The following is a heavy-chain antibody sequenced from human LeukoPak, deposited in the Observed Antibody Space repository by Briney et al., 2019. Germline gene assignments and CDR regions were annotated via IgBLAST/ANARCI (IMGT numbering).Heavy chain of an antibody. CDR1: GFTFSSYS. Sequence: GGSLRLSCAASGFTFSSYSMNWVRHAPGKGLEWVSSISGSSTYIYYADPVKGRFTISRDNAKNSLYLQMNSLRAEDTAVYYCANSVRGIIIRGFDYWGQGTLVTVSS. CDR3: ANSVRGIIIRGFDY. V-gene: IGHV3-21*01. D-gene: IGHD3-10*02. CDR2: ISGSSTYI. J-gene: IGHJ4*02.